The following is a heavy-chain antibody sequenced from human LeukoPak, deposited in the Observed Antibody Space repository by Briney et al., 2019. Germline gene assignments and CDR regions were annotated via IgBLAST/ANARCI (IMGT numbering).Heavy chain of an antibody. J-gene: IGHJ4*02. CDR1: GCTFSSYA. CDR2: ISGSGGST. V-gene: IGHV3-23*01. D-gene: IGHD3-22*01. CDR3: AKSYYYDSSGYRPPHYFDY. Sequence: GGSLRLSCAASGCTFSSYAMSWVRQAPGKGLEWVSAISGSGGSTYYADSVKGRFTISRDNSKNTLYLQMNSLRAEDTAVYYCAKSYYYDSSGYRPPHYFDYWGQGTLVTVSS.